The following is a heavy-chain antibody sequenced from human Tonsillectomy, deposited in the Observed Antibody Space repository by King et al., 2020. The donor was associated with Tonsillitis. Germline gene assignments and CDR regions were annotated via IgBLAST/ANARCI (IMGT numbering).Heavy chain of an antibody. Sequence: VQLVESGGGLVQPGGSLRLSCAASGFTFSSYAMSWVRQAPGKGLEWVSAISGSGGSTYYADSVKGRFTISRDNSKNTLYLQMNSLRAEDTAVYYCAKDQVGATKAKANYFDYWGQATLVTVSS. CDR3: AKDQVGATKAKANYFDY. D-gene: IGHD1-26*01. CDR2: ISGSGGST. CDR1: GFTFSSYA. J-gene: IGHJ4*02. V-gene: IGHV3-23*04.